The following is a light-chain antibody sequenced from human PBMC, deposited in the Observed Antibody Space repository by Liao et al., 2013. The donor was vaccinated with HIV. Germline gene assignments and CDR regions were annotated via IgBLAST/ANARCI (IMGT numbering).Light chain of an antibody. CDR2: YDS. J-gene: IGLJ3*02. CDR3: QVWDSSSDHRV. CDR1: IIGTKS. Sequence: SYVLTQPPSVSVAPGKTARITCGGNIIGTKSVHWYLQKPGQAPVLVIYYDSARPSGIPERFSGSNSGNTATLTISRVEAGDEADYYCQVWDSSSDHRVFGGGTKLTVL. V-gene: IGLV3-21*04.